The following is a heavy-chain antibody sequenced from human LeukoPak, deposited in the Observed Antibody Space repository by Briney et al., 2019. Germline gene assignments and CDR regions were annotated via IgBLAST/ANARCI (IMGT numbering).Heavy chain of an antibody. J-gene: IGHJ3*02. CDR1: GGSISSSSYY. D-gene: IGHD7-27*01. CDR2: IYTSGST. CDR3: ARGLGLDAFDI. V-gene: IGHV4-61*02. Sequence: SETLSLTCTVSGGSISSSSYYWGWIRQPAGKGLEWIGRIYTSGSTNYNPSLKSRVTISVDTSKNQFSLKLSSVTAADTAVYYCARGLGLDAFDIWGQGTMVTVSS.